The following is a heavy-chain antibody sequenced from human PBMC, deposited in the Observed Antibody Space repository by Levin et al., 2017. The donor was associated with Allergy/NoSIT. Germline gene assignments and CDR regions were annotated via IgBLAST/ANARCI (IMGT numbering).Heavy chain of an antibody. J-gene: IGHJ4*02. CDR1: GGSISSYY. V-gene: IGHV4-59*01. Sequence: SETLSLTCTVSGGSISSYYWSWIRQPPGKGLEWIGYIYYSGSTNYNPSLKSRVTISVDTSKNQFSLKLSSVTAADTAVYYCARGAPTTVVTPGFDYWGQGTLVTVSS. D-gene: IGHD4-23*01. CDR2: IYYSGST. CDR3: ARGAPTTVVTPGFDY.